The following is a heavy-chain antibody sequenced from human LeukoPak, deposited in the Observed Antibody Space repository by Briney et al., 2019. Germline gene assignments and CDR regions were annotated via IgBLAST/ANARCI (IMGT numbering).Heavy chain of an antibody. CDR2: IYYSGST. Sequence: AETLSLTCTVSGRSVSSHYWSWIRQPPGKGLEWMGYIYYSGSTQYHPSPKSRATISVGTCKNQFSLKLRSVTGADTAVYYCARMVGYCSSTSCYIDWFDPWGQGTLVTVSS. V-gene: IGHV4-59*02. D-gene: IGHD2-2*02. CDR3: ARMVGYCSSTSCYIDWFDP. J-gene: IGHJ5*02. CDR1: GRSVSSHY.